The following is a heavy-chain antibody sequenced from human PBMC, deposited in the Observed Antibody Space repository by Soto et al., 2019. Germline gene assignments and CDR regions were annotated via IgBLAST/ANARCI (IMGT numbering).Heavy chain of an antibody. CDR3: AREALRGWFDP. D-gene: IGHD5-12*01. CDR1: GGSISSYY. V-gene: IGHV4-59*12. CDR2: IYYSGST. Sequence: SETLSLTCTVSGGSISSYYWSWIRQPPGKGLEWIGYIYYSGSTYYNPSLKSRVTISVDTSKNQFSLKLSSVTAADTAVYYCAREALRGWFDPWGQGTLVTVSS. J-gene: IGHJ5*02.